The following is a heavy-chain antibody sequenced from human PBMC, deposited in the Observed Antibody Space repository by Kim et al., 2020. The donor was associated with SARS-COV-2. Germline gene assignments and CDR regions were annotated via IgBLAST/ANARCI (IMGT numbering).Heavy chain of an antibody. V-gene: IGHV4-34*01. D-gene: IGHD3-10*01. J-gene: IGHJ5*02. CDR2: INHSGST. CDR3: ARCLVTMVRGSPSGFDP. CDR1: GGSFSGYY. Sequence: SETLSLTCAVYGGSFSGYYWSWIRQPPGKGLEWIGEINHSGSTNYNPSLKSRVTISVDTSKNQFSLKLSSVTAADTAVYYCARCLVTMVRGSPSGFDPWGQGTLVTVSS.